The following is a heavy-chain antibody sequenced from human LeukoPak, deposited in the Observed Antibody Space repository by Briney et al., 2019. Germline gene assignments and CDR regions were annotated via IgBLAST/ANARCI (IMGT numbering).Heavy chain of an antibody. Sequence: PGGSLRLSCAASGFNVSSNYMTWVRQAPGKGLEWVSSISSSTSYRYYADSVKGRFTISRDNAKNSLYLQMNSLRVEDTAVYYCAREWYAAAGTGGDSGSNDYWGQGTLVTVSS. D-gene: IGHD1-26*01. J-gene: IGHJ4*02. V-gene: IGHV3-21*01. CDR1: GFNVSSNY. CDR2: ISSSTSYR. CDR3: AREWYAAAGTGGDSGSNDY.